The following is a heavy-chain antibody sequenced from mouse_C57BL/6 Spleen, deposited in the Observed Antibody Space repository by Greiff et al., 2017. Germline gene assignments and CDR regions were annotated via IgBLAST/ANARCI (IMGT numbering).Heavy chain of an antibody. CDR2: IDPENGDT. V-gene: IGHV14-4*01. J-gene: IGHJ2*01. Sequence: EVQLQQSGAELVRPGASVKLSCTASGFNIKDDYMHWVKQRPEQGLEWIGWIDPENGDTEYASKFQGKATITADTSSNTAYLQLSSLTSEDTAVYYCTTGVWLRDYWGQGTTRTVSS. D-gene: IGHD2-10*02. CDR1: GFNIKDDY. CDR3: TTGVWLRDY.